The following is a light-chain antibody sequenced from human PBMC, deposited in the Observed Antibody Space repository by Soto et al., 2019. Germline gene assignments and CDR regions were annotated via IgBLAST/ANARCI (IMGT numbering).Light chain of an antibody. Sequence: QSALTQPRSVSGSPGQSVTVSCIGTSSDVGDYNSVSWYQQQPGKAPKLMIYDVSKRPSGVPDRFSGSKSGNTASLTISGLQAEDEADYYFCSYVGGYSYVFGIGTKVTVL. CDR1: SSDVGDYNS. CDR3: CSYVGGYSYV. J-gene: IGLJ1*01. V-gene: IGLV2-11*01. CDR2: DVS.